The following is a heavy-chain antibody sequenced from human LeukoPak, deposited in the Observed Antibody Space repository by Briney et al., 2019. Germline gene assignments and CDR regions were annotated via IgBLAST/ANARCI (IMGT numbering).Heavy chain of an antibody. CDR3: ANNSDYRFDY. J-gene: IGHJ4*02. CDR1: GFTFSSYW. CDR2: INEVGSQT. D-gene: IGHD3-16*01. V-gene: IGHV3-7*01. Sequence: GGSLRLSCAASGFTFSSYWMSWVRQTPGEGLEYLANINEVGSQTYYMDSVKGRFTISRDNAKNSLYLQMNSLRAEDTAGYYCANNSDYRFDYWGQGTLVTVSS.